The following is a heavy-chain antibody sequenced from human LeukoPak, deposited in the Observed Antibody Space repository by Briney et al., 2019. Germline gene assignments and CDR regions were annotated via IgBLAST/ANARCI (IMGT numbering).Heavy chain of an antibody. V-gene: IGHV2-5*02. CDR3: AHSPLNYSDSSNFDY. CDR2: IYWDDDK. J-gene: IGHJ4*02. D-gene: IGHD3-22*01. CDR1: GFSLSTRGVG. Sequence: SGPTLVKPTQTLTLTCTFSGFSLSTRGVGVGWIRQPPGKALEWLALIYWDDDKSYSPTLKSRLTITKDTSKNQVVLTMTHMDPVDTATYYCAHSPLNYSDSSNFDYWGQRTLVTVSS.